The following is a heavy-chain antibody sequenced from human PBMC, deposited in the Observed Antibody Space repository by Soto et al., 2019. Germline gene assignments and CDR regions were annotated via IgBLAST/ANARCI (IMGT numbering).Heavy chain of an antibody. V-gene: IGHV3-23*01. CDR3: AKKREYFQH. CDR1: VFTFSSYA. Sequence: GWSLRLSCASSVFTFSSYAMSWVRQAPGKGLEWVSAISGSGGSTYYADSVKGRFTISRDNSKNTLYMQMNSLRAEDTAVYYCAKKREYFQHWGQGTLVTVSS. CDR2: ISGSGGST. J-gene: IGHJ1*01.